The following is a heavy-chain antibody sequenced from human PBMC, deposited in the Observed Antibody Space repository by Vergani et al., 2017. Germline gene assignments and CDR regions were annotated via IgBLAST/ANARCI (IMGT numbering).Heavy chain of an antibody. J-gene: IGHJ3*01. Sequence: QVQFVESGGGVVQPGTSLRLSCVVSGFALNRHAMYWVRQAPGKGLEWVSFVSTGTKSQSYAESVKGRFTISRDSAKNSLYLQMDRLRAEDTAFYYCAREYSSTSGRAFDFWGQGTKVTVSS. CDR2: VSTGTKSQ. D-gene: IGHD2-2*01. CDR3: AREYSSTSGRAFDF. V-gene: IGHV3-30*07. CDR1: GFALNRHA.